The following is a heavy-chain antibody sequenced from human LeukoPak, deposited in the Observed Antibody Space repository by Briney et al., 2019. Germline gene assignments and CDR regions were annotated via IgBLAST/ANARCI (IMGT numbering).Heavy chain of an antibody. CDR2: ISYDGSNK. V-gene: IGHV3-30*18. CDR1: GFTFSSYG. Sequence: GRSLRLSCAASGFTFSSYGMHWVRQAPGKGLEWVAVISYDGSNKYYADSVKGRFTISRDNSKNTLYLQMNSLRAEDTAVYYCAKDLITMVRGGAFDIWGQGTTVTVSS. D-gene: IGHD3-10*01. CDR3: AKDLITMVRGGAFDI. J-gene: IGHJ3*02.